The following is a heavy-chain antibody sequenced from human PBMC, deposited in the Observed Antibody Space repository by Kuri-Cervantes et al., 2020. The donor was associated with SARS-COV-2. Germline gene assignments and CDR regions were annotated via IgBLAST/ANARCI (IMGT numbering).Heavy chain of an antibody. D-gene: IGHD2-2*01. V-gene: IGHV3-53*01. J-gene: IGHJ6*02. CDR3: AKTTPGSTSRIFYGMEV. CDR2: NYNDGTT. Sequence: GESLKISCAASGFTVSSNHMSWVRQAPGKGLEWVSINYNDGTTYYADSVKGRFTISRDNSKNMVYLQVNNLRAEDTAVYYCAKTTPGSTSRIFYGMEVWGQGTTVTVSS. CDR1: GFTVSSNH.